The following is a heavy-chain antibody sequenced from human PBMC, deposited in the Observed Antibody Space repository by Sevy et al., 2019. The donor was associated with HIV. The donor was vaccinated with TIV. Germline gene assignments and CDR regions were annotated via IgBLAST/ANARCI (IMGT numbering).Heavy chain of an antibody. CDR2: ISGSGGST. J-gene: IGHJ3*02. V-gene: IGHV3-23*01. CDR3: AKVEKSSGWYGGDAFDI. CDR1: GFTFSSYA. D-gene: IGHD6-19*01. Sequence: GESLKISCAASGFTFSSYAMSWVRQAPGKGLEWVSAISGSGGSTYYADSVKGRFTISRDNSKNTLYLQMNSLRAEDTAVYYCAKVEKSSGWYGGDAFDIWGQGTMVTVSS.